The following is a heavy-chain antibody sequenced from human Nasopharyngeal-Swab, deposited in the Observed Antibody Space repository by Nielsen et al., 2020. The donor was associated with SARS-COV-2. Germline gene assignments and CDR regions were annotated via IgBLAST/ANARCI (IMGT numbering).Heavy chain of an antibody. Sequence: GSLRLSCAVYGGSFSGYYWSWIRQPPGKGLEWIGEINHSGSTNYNPSLKSRVTISVDTSKNQFSLKLTSVTAEDTAVYYCAREGQIFGVVDYYYYGLDVWGQGTTVTVSS. CDR3: AREGQIFGVVDYYYYGLDV. D-gene: IGHD3-3*01. J-gene: IGHJ6*02. V-gene: IGHV4-34*01. CDR2: INHSGST. CDR1: GGSFSGYY.